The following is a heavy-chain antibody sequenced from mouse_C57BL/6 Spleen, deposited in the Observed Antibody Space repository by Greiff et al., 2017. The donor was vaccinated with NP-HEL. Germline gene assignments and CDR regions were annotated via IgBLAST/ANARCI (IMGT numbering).Heavy chain of an antibody. D-gene: IGHD1-1*01. CDR1: GFTFSSYA. CDR3: AREGITTVVAPFDY. V-gene: IGHV5-4*01. Sequence: EVQVVESGGGLVKPGGSLKLSCAASGFTFSSYAMSWVRQTPEKRLEWVATISDGGSYTYYPDNVKGRFTISRDNAKNNLYLQMSHLKSEDTAMYYCAREGITTVVAPFDYWGQGTTLTVSS. J-gene: IGHJ2*01. CDR2: ISDGGSYT.